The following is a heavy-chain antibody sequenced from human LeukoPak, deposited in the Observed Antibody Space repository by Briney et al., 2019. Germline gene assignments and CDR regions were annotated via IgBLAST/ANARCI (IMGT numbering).Heavy chain of an antibody. J-gene: IGHJ4*02. V-gene: IGHV4-4*07. CDR3: VRQIASAGTAGFDF. CDR2: IYSTGST. D-gene: IGHD6-13*01. Sequence: SETLSLTCTVSGGSISSYYWSWIRQPAGKGLEWIGRIYSTGSTNYNPSLKSRVTMSVDTSKNQFSLRLRSVTAADTAVYYCVRQIASAGTAGFDFWGQGALVTVSS. CDR1: GGSISSYY.